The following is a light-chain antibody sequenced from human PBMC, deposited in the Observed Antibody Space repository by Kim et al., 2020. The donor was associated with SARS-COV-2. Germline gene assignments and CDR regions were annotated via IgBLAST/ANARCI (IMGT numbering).Light chain of an antibody. J-gene: IGKJ1*01. CDR2: GAS. CDR1: QSGRSNY. Sequence: LSPGERAALSCRASQSGRSNYLAWYQQKPGQAPRLLIYGASSRAAGIPDRFSGSGSGTDFTLIISRLEPEDFAVYYCQQYGTSRTFGQGTKVDIK. V-gene: IGKV3-20*01. CDR3: QQYGTSRT.